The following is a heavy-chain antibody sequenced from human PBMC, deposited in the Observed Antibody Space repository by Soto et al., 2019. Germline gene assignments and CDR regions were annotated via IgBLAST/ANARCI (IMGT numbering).Heavy chain of an antibody. Sequence: PSETLSLTCTVSSGTISSRSHYWAWIRQPPGKGLEWIGVIDDSGSTHYSESLKSRVTISVDTSKNQFSLKVSSVTATDTAVYYCARQGRNTRIVLIKHYDTDFWGQGTAVTVS. CDR2: IDDSGST. CDR3: ARQGRNTRIVLIKHYDTDF. CDR1: SGTISSRSHY. J-gene: IGHJ6*02. V-gene: IGHV4-39*01. D-gene: IGHD1-1*01.